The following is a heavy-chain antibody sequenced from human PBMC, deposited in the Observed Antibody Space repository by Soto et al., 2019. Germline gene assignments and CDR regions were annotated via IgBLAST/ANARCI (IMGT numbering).Heavy chain of an antibody. Sequence: ASVKVSCKVSGYTLTELSMHWVRQAPGKGLEWMGGFDPEDGETIYAQKFQGRVTMTEDTSTDTAYMELSSLRSEDTAVYYCARRGYYDSSGYPTPRNYYYYYGMDVWGQGTTVTVSS. CDR1: GYTLTELS. CDR2: FDPEDGET. D-gene: IGHD3-22*01. CDR3: ARRGYYDSSGYPTPRNYYYYYGMDV. J-gene: IGHJ6*02. V-gene: IGHV1-24*01.